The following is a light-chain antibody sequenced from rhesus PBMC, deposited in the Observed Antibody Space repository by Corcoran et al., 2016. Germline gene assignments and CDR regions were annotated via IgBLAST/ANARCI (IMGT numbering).Light chain of an antibody. Sequence: DIVMTQTPLSLPVTPGEPASISCRSSQSLLHSNGNTYLYWYLQKPGHSPQLLIYLVSNPASGVSDRFSGMWSGTDFKLKISRVEAEDVVVYYCIQVIQLPYSFGQGTKVEIK. CDR1: QSLLHSNGNTY. V-gene: IGKV2-91*01. CDR3: IQVIQLPYS. J-gene: IGKJ2*01. CDR2: LVS.